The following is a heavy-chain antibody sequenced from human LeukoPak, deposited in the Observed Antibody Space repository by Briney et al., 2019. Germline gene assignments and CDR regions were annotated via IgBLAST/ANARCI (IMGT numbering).Heavy chain of an antibody. CDR3: ASRRDYGINY. CDR2: IYSGGTT. V-gene: IGHV3-53*01. CDR1: GFTVSSND. Sequence: GGSLRLSCAAPGFTVSSNDMSWVRQAPGKGLEWVSVIYSGGTTYYADSVKGRFTISRDNSKNTLYLQMNSLRADDTAVYYCASRRDYGINYWGQGTLVTVSS. J-gene: IGHJ4*02. D-gene: IGHD4-17*01.